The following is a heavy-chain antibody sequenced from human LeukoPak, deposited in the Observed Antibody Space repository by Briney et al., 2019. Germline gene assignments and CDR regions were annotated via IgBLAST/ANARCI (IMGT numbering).Heavy chain of an antibody. CDR1: GFTFSSYA. CDR3: AGARFLEWLSSFDY. CDR2: ISYDGSNK. Sequence: GRSLRLSCAASGFTFSSYAMHWVRQAPGKGLEWVAVISYDGSNKYYADSVKGRFTISRDNSKNTLYLQMNSLRAEDTAVYYCAGARFLEWLSSFDYWGQGTLVTVSS. D-gene: IGHD3-3*01. J-gene: IGHJ4*02. V-gene: IGHV3-30-3*01.